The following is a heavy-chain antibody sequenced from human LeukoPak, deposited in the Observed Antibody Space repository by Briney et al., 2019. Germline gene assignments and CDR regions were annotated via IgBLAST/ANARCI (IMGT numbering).Heavy chain of an antibody. CDR2: IYYSGST. CDR3: ARNRYYYGSGSYGVPNWFDP. J-gene: IGHJ5*02. V-gene: IGHV4-39*01. D-gene: IGHD3-10*01. Sequence: SETLSLTCTVSGGSINSNSYYWGWIRQPPGKGLEWIGSIYYSGSTYYNPSLKSRVTISVDTSKNQFSPKLSSVTAADTAVYYCARNRYYYGSGSYGVPNWFDPWGQGTLVTVSS. CDR1: GGSINSNSYY.